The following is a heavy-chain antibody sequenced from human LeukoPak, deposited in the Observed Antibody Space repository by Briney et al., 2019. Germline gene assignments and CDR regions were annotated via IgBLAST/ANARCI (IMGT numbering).Heavy chain of an antibody. Sequence: SETLSLTCAVYGGSFSGYYWSWIRQPPGKGLEWIGYIYYSGSTNYNPSLKSRVTISVDTSKNQFSLKLSSVTAADTAVYYCARSLYGATLGAFDIWGQETMVTVSS. CDR3: ARSLYGATLGAFDI. D-gene: IGHD1-26*01. CDR1: GGSFSGYY. J-gene: IGHJ3*02. CDR2: IYYSGST. V-gene: IGHV4-59*01.